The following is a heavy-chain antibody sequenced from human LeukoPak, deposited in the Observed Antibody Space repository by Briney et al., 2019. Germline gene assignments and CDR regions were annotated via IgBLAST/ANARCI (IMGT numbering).Heavy chain of an antibody. J-gene: IGHJ4*02. D-gene: IGHD1-14*01. CDR3: ARGPPANQIGIDY. Sequence: GGSLRLSCAASGFTFSSYAMHWVRQAPGKGLEWVAVISYDGSNKYYADSVKGRFTISRDNSKNTLYLQMNSLRSEDTAVYYCARGPPANQIGIDYWGQGTLVTVSS. CDR2: ISYDGSNK. CDR1: GFTFSSYA. V-gene: IGHV3-30-3*01.